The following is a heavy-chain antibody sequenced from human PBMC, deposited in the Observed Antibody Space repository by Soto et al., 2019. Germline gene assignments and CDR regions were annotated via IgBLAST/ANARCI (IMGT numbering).Heavy chain of an antibody. Sequence: GGSLRLSCAASGFTVSSYGMHWVRQAPGKGLEWVAVIWYDGSNKYYADSVKGRFTISRDNSKNTLYLQMNSLRAEDTAVYYCARESHNVDTAMAPFDYWGQGTLVTVSS. D-gene: IGHD5-18*01. CDR1: GFTVSSYG. J-gene: IGHJ4*02. CDR2: IWYDGSNK. V-gene: IGHV3-33*08. CDR3: ARESHNVDTAMAPFDY.